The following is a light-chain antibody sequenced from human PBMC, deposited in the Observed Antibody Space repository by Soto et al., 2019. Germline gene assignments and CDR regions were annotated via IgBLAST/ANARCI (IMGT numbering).Light chain of an antibody. CDR2: DAS. CDR1: QSISTW. V-gene: IGKV1-5*01. Sequence: DIQMTQSPSTLSASVGDRVTITCRASQSISTWLAWYQQKPGKAPNLLIYDASSLERGVPSRFSGSGSGTEFTLTISSLQPDDFATYYFQQYNSYTFGQGTKLEIK. CDR3: QQYNSYT. J-gene: IGKJ2*01.